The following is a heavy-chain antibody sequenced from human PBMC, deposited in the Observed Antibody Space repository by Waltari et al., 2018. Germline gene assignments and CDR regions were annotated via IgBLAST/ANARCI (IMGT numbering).Heavy chain of an antibody. CDR1: GFAFREYG. V-gene: IGHV3-49*05. J-gene: IGHJ4*02. CDR2: IRSKRYGETT. CDR3: VRDGRGHSPDYFDS. Sequence: EVQLVESGGGLVKPGRSLSLSCTTSGFAFREYGMGWFRQAPGKGLEWVTFIRSKRYGETTDYAASVKGRFTVSRDDSKSIVFLQMNSLKVEDTARYFCVRDGRGHSPDYFDSWGQGTLVSVSP. D-gene: IGHD5-18*01.